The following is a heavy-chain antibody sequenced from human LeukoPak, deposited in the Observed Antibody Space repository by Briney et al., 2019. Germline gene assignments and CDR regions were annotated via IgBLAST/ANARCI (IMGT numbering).Heavy chain of an antibody. Sequence: HGASVKVSCKASGYTFTSYDINWVRQATGQGLEWMGWMYPNSGNTGYAQKFQGRVTMTRNTSISTAYMELSSLRSEDTAVYYCARQDRGYSYGPNWFDPWGQGTLVTVSS. CDR1: GYTFTSYD. CDR2: MYPNSGNT. J-gene: IGHJ5*02. D-gene: IGHD5-18*01. CDR3: ARQDRGYSYGPNWFDP. V-gene: IGHV1-8*01.